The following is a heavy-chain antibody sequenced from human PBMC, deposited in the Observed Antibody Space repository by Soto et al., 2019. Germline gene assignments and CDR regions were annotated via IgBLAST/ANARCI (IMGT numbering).Heavy chain of an antibody. V-gene: IGHV4-39*01. CDR2: IYYSGNT. Sequence: SETLSLTCTVSGDSVSSSSYYWVWIRQPPGTGLEWIATIYYSGNTYYNPSLKSRVTISVDTSKNQFSLKLSSVTAADTAVYFCARLHYNTYFDNWGQGTPVTLSS. J-gene: IGHJ4*02. CDR1: GDSVSSSSYY. CDR3: ARLHYNTYFDN. D-gene: IGHD3-10*01.